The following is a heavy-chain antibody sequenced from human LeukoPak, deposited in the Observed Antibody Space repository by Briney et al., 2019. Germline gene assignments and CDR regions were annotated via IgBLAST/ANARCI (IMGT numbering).Heavy chain of an antibody. CDR1: GFTFSSYD. CDR3: ARGGSNMVAVAGTASRPRTSTEYYFDY. Sequence: GGSLRLSCAASGFTFSSYDMHWVRQATGKGLEWVSAIGTAGDTYYPGSVKGRFTISRENAKNSLYLQMNSLRAGDTAVYYCARGGSNMVAVAGTASRPRTSTEYYFDYWGQGTLVTVSS. J-gene: IGHJ4*02. D-gene: IGHD6-19*01. CDR2: IGTAGDT. V-gene: IGHV3-13*01.